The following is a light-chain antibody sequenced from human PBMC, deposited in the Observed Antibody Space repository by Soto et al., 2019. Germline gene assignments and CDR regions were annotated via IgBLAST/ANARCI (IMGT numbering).Light chain of an antibody. V-gene: IGLV4-69*01. CDR1: SGLSSFA. J-gene: IGLJ2*01. CDR2: LNSDGSH. CDR3: QTWGTGIPVV. Sequence: QPVLTQSPSASASLGASVKLTCTLRSGLSSFAIAWHQQQPEKGPRFLMNLNSDGSHYKGDGIPDRFSGSSSGAERYLTISSLQSEDEADYYCQTWGTGIPVVFGGGTKLTVL.